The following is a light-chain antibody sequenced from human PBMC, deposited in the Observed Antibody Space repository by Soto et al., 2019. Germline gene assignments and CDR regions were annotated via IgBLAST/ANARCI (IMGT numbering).Light chain of an antibody. J-gene: IGKJ1*01. Sequence: IVLTQSPGTLSLSPGEGLTLSCRASQTVTGSYLAWYQHKPGQAPRLLIYGASTKATGIPARFSGSGSGTEFTLTISSLQSEDFAVYYCQQYNNWPPVTFGKGTKVDIK. CDR3: QQYNNWPPVT. CDR1: QTVTGSY. CDR2: GAS. V-gene: IGKV3-15*01.